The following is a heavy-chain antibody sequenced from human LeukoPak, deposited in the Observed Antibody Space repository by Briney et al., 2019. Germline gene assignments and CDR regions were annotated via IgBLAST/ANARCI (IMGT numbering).Heavy chain of an antibody. V-gene: IGHV3-11*01. Sequence: GGSLRLSCAASGFTFSDYYMSWIRQAPGKGLEWVSYIGSGGATIYYADSMKGRFTISRDNAKNSLYLQMNSVRAEDTAVYYCVRVQVGHLDYWGQGTLVTVSS. D-gene: IGHD3-16*01. CDR2: IGSGGATI. J-gene: IGHJ4*02. CDR3: VRVQVGHLDY. CDR1: GFTFSDYY.